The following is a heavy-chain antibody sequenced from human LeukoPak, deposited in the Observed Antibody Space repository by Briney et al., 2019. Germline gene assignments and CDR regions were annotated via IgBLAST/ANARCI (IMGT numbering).Heavy chain of an antibody. CDR1: GDSVSSNSAA. V-gene: IGHV6-1*01. CDR2: TYYRSKWNK. J-gene: IGHJ4*02. CDR3: ARGYMGTTDY. D-gene: IGHD1-7*01. Sequence: SQPLSLTCAISGDSVSSNSAAWNWIRQSPSRGLEWLGRTYYRSKWNKNYAASVKSRITINPDTSKNQLSLQLNSVTPEDTAVYYCARGYMGTTDYWGQGTLVIVSS.